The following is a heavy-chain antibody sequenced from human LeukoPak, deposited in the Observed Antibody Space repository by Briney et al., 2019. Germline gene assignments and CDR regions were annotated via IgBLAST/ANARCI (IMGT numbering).Heavy chain of an antibody. Sequence: ETGRSLRLSCAASGFTFSSYGMHWVRQAPGKGLEWVAVIWYDGSNKYYADSVKGRFTISRDNSKNTLYLQMNSLRAEDTAVYYCARDQYCSGGSCYYYYYYGMDVWGQGTTVTVSS. V-gene: IGHV3-33*01. D-gene: IGHD2-15*01. CDR2: IWYDGSNK. CDR3: ARDQYCSGGSCYYYYYYGMDV. J-gene: IGHJ6*02. CDR1: GFTFSSYG.